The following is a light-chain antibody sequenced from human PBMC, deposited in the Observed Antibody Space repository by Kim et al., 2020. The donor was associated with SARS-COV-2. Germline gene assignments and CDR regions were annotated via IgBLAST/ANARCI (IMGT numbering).Light chain of an antibody. CDR3: QRAGT. CDR1: QSISSW. CDR2: KAS. V-gene: IGKV1-5*03. Sequence: PSTLSASVGDRVTITCRASQSISSWLAWYQQKPGKAPKLLIYKASSLESGVPSRFSGSGSGTEFTLTISSLQPDDFATYYCQRAGTFGQGTKVDIK. J-gene: IGKJ1*01.